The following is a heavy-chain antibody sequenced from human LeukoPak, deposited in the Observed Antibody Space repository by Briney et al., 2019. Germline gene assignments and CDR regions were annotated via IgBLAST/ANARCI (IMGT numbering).Heavy chain of an antibody. J-gene: IGHJ4*02. D-gene: IGHD6-13*01. CDR3: AKPLRTPGISYSSSWYLFDY. CDR1: GFTFGDYV. CDR2: ISGSGGST. Sequence: QTGGSLRLSCTASGFTFGDYVMSWVRQAPGKGLEWVSAISGSGGSTYYADSVKGRFTISRDNSKNTLYLQMNSLRAEDTAVYYCAKPLRTPGISYSSSWYLFDYWGQGTLVTVSS. V-gene: IGHV3-23*01.